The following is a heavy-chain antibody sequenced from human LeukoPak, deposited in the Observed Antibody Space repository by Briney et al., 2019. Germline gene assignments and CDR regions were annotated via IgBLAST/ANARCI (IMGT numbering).Heavy chain of an antibody. D-gene: IGHD3-10*01. CDR2: IKQDGRDN. CDR3: ARVDGSGSYLGY. J-gene: IGHJ4*02. Sequence: GGSLRLSCVASGLTFSSYWMSWVRQAPGKGLEWVANIKQDGRDNYYVDSVKGRFTISRDNAKNSLYLQMNSLRAEDTAVYYCARVDGSGSYLGYWGQGTLVTLSS. CDR1: GLTFSSYW. V-gene: IGHV3-7*03.